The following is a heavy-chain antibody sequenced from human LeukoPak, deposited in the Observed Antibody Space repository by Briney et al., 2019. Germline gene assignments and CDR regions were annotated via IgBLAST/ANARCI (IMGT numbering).Heavy chain of an antibody. CDR3: ITTTFNDAFDI. CDR1: GFTFTNVW. J-gene: IGHJ3*02. CDR2: IKSKTDGGTI. V-gene: IGHV3-15*01. D-gene: IGHD2/OR15-2a*01. Sequence: PGGSLRLSCAASGFTFTNVWMSWVRQAPGKGLEWVGRIKSKTDGGTIDYAAPVKGRFTISRDDSKNTLYLQMNSLKTEDTAVYYCITTTFNDAFDIWGQGTMVTVSS.